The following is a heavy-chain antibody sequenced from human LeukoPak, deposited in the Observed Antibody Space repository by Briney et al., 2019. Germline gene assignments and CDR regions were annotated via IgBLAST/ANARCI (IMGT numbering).Heavy chain of an antibody. D-gene: IGHD1-26*01. Sequence: SETLSLTCAVYGGSFSGYYWSWIRQPPGKGLEWVGETNHSGSTNYNPSLKSRVTISVDTSKNQFSLKLSSVTAADTAVYYCARRKSSIVWWFDPWGQGTLVTVSS. CDR2: TNHSGST. CDR3: ARRKSSIVWWFDP. J-gene: IGHJ5*02. CDR1: GGSFSGYY. V-gene: IGHV4-34*01.